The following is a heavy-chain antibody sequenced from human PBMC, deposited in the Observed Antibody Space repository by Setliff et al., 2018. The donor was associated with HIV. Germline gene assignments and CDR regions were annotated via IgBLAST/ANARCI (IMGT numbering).Heavy chain of an antibody. CDR2: IYFTGSS. CDR3: ARVQMAYAAVDV. CDR1: GGSISTYY. D-gene: IGHD4-17*01. Sequence: NPSETLSLTCTVSGGSISTYYWSWIRQPPGKGLEWIGSIYFTGSSDNNPSLKSRVTLSVDTSKHQFSLKLSSVTAADTAVYYCARVQMAYAAVDVWGQGTMVTV. V-gene: IGHV4-59*01. J-gene: IGHJ3*01.